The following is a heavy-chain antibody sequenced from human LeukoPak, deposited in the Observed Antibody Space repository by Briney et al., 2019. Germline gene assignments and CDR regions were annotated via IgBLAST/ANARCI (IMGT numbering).Heavy chain of an antibody. Sequence: PGRSLRLSCAASGFTFSSYGMHWVRQAPGKGLEWVAVIWYDGSNKYYADSVKGRFTISRDNSKNTLYLQMNSLRAGDTAVYYCARDHYCSSTSCYGGPGYYYGMDVWGQETTVTVSS. CDR3: ARDHYCSSTSCYGGPGYYYGMDV. V-gene: IGHV3-33*01. J-gene: IGHJ6*02. D-gene: IGHD2-2*01. CDR1: GFTFSSYG. CDR2: IWYDGSNK.